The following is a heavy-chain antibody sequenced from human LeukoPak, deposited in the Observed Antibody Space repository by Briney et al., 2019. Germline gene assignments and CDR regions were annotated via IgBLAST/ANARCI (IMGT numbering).Heavy chain of an antibody. J-gene: IGHJ5*02. V-gene: IGHV3-7*01. CDR3: ARDTGGRAVAAYNRFDP. CDR1: GLTFSNYW. CDR2: VNEDGSAK. D-gene: IGHD6-19*01. Sequence: GGSLRLSCVVSGLTFSNYWMIWVRQAPGKGLESVAIVNEDGSAKYYLDSVKGQFTISRDNARNSLYLEMNSLRAEDTAVYYCARDTGGRAVAAYNRFDPWGQGTLVTVSS.